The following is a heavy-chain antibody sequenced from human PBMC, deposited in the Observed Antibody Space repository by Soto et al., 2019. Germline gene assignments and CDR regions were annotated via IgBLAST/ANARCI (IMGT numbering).Heavy chain of an antibody. CDR3: AIDSGMEVRSGTWFDP. Sequence: ASVKVSCKASGYTFTSYGISWVRQAPGQGLEWMGWISAYNGNTNYAQKLQGRVTMTTDTSTSTAYMELRSLRSDDTAVYYCAIDSGMEVRSGTWFDPWGQGTLVTVSS. V-gene: IGHV1-18*01. CDR1: GYTFTSYG. D-gene: IGHD1-7*01. CDR2: ISAYNGNT. J-gene: IGHJ5*02.